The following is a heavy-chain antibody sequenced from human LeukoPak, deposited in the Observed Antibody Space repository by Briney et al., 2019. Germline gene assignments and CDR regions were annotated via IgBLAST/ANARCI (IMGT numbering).Heavy chain of an antibody. CDR1: GFTVSSNY. D-gene: IGHD1-26*01. CDR3: ARVGGSSYNY. CDR2: IYSGGNT. J-gene: IGHJ4*02. Sequence: GGSLRLSCAASGFTVSSNYMSWVRQAPGKGLEWVSVIYSGGNTYYADSVKGRFTISRDNSKNTLSLQLNSLRAEDTAVYYCARVGGSSYNYWGQGTLVTVSS. V-gene: IGHV3-53*01.